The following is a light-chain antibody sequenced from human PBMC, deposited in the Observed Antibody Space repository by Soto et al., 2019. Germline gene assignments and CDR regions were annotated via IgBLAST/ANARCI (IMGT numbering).Light chain of an antibody. CDR1: QSVSSSY. CDR2: GAS. J-gene: IGKJ4*01. CDR3: QQRSNWPPLT. Sequence: EIVLTQSPGTLPLSPGERATLSCRASQSVSSSYLAWYQQKPGQAPRLLIYGASTRATGIPARFSGSGSGTDFTLTISSLEPEDFAVYYCQQRSNWPPLTFGGGTKVDI. V-gene: IGKV3D-20*02.